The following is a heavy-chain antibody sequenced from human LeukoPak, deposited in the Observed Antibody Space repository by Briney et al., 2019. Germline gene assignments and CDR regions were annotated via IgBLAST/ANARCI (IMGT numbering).Heavy chain of an antibody. D-gene: IGHD5-12*01. CDR1: GLTFSSYC. V-gene: IGHV3-23*01. CDR3: AKNIGGYDY. J-gene: IGHJ4*02. Sequence: GGSLRLSCAASGLTFSSYCMSWVRQAPGRGLEWVSAISTTGGTTYYADSVRGRFTISRDNSRNTLYLQMNSLGAEDTAIYYCAKNIGGYDYWGQGTLVTVSS. CDR2: ISTTGGTT.